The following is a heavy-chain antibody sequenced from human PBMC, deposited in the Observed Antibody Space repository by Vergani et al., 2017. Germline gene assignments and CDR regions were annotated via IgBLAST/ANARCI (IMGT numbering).Heavy chain of an antibody. CDR1: GGSFSGYY. V-gene: IGHV4-34*01. CDR2: INHSGST. D-gene: IGHD1-7*01. CDR3: ARAKGTSGYYYYGMDV. J-gene: IGHJ6*02. Sequence: QVQLQQWGAGLLQPSETLSLTCAVYGGSFSGYYWSWIRQPPGKGLEWIGEINHSGSTNYNPSLKSRVTISVDTSKNQFSLKLSSVTAADTAVYYCARAKGTSGYYYYGMDVWGQGTTVTVSS.